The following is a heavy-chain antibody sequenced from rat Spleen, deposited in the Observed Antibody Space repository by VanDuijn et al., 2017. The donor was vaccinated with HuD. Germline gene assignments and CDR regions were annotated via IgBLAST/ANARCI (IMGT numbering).Heavy chain of an antibody. V-gene: IGHV5-29*01. CDR3: ARPPYNNHFDY. CDR1: GFTFTDFF. Sequence: EVQLVESDGGLVQPGRSLKLSCAASGFTFTDFFMAWVRQAPTMGLEWVATISSDGGNTYYRDSVKGRFTISRDNAKSTLSLQMDSLRSEDTATYYCARPPYNNHFDYWGQGVMVTVSS. D-gene: IGHD1-10*01. J-gene: IGHJ2*01. CDR2: ISSDGGNT.